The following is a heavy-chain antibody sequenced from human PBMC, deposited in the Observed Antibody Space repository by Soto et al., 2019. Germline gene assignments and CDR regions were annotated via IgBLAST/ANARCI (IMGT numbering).Heavy chain of an antibody. CDR1: GFTFSNAW. CDR3: TTESESGPDCSSTSCYRGDAFDI. Sequence: KPGGSLRLSCAASGFTFSNAWMSWVRQAPGKGLEWVGRIKSKTDGGTTDYAAPVKGRFTISRDDSKNTLYLQMNSLKTEDTAVYYCTTESESGPDCSSTSCYRGDAFDIWGQGTMVTVSS. V-gene: IGHV3-15*01. D-gene: IGHD2-2*02. CDR2: IKSKTDGGTT. J-gene: IGHJ3*02.